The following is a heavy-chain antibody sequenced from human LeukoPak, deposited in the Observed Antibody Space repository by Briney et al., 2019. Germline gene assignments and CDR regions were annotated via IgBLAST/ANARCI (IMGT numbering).Heavy chain of an antibody. Sequence: SETLSLTCNVSGGSIRGYYWSWIRQPPGKGLEWIGYIYSSGSTNYNPSLKSRVTMSVDTSKNQFSLKVSSVTAADTAVYYCARDSDHGTGYSSVWFDPWGQGTLVTVSS. CDR1: GGSIRGYY. CDR2: IYSSGST. CDR3: ARDSDHGTGYSSVWFDP. V-gene: IGHV4-59*01. J-gene: IGHJ5*02. D-gene: IGHD5-18*01.